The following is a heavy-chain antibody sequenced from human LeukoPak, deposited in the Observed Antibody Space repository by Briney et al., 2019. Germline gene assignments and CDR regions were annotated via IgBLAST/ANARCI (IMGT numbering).Heavy chain of an antibody. CDR1: GYTFTGYY. D-gene: IGHD2-15*01. V-gene: IGHV1-2*02. CDR2: INPNSGGT. Sequence: ASVKVSCKASGYTFTGYYMHWVRQAPGQGLEWMGWINPNSGGTNYAQKFQGRVTMTRDTSISTAYMELSRLRSDDTAVYYCARAGGYCGRISCPYYFDYWGQGSLVAVFS. CDR3: ARAGGYCGRISCPYYFDY. J-gene: IGHJ4*02.